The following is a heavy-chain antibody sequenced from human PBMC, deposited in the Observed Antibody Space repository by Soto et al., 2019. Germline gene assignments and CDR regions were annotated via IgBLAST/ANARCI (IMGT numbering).Heavy chain of an antibody. Sequence: SVNVSCKASGGTFSSYAISWVRQAPGKGLEWMGGIIPIFGTANYAQKFQGRVTITADESTSTAYMELSSLRSEDTAVYYCAREDIVAIYFDYWGQETLVTVSS. CDR3: AREDIVAIYFDY. D-gene: IGHD5-12*01. J-gene: IGHJ4*02. V-gene: IGHV1-69*01. CDR2: IIPIFGTA. CDR1: GGTFSSYA.